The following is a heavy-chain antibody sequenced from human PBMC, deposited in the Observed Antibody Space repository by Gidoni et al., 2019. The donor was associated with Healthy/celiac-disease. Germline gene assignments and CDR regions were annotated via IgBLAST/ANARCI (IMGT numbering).Heavy chain of an antibody. CDR1: GFTVSSNY. CDR2: IYSGGST. D-gene: IGHD6-19*01. CDR3: ARTAAVAAFYFDY. J-gene: IGHJ4*02. V-gene: IGHV3-53*02. Sequence: EVQLVETGGGLIQPGGSLRLSCAASGFTVSSNYMSWVRQAPGKGLEWVSVIYSGGSTYYADSVKGRFTISRDNSKNTLYLQMNSLRAEDTAVYYCARTAAVAAFYFDYWGQGTLVTVSS.